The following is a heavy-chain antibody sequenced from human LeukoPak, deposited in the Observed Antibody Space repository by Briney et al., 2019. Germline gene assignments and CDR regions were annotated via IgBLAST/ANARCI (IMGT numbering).Heavy chain of an antibody. D-gene: IGHD3-10*01. CDR2: IYTSGST. J-gene: IGHJ6*03. Sequence: SETLSLTCTVSYGSISDISYYWGWIRQPPGKGLEWIGSIYTSGSTNYNPSLKSRVTISVDTSKNQFSLKVSSVTAADTAVYYCARFYYGSGSYEMSSPLTRYYYYYYMDVWGKGTTVTISS. CDR3: ARFYYGSGSYEMSSPLTRYYYYYYMDV. V-gene: IGHV4-39*07. CDR1: YGSISDISYY.